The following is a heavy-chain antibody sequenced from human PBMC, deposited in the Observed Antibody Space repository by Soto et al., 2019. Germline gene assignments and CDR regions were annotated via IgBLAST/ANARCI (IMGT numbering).Heavy chain of an antibody. CDR2: SITIFGTS. J-gene: IGHJ4*02. D-gene: IGHD6-6*01. V-gene: IGHV1-69*06. CDR3: AGWCDSSSRFGS. Sequence: QVQLVQSGAEVKKPGSSVKVSCKASGGNFSRYAISWVRQAPGQGHEWIGGSITIFGTSNYAQKFQGRVTITADKATRTAYMERSSLRSAYTAVYYCAGWCDSSSRFGSLGQRTLVTVSS. CDR1: GGNFSRYA.